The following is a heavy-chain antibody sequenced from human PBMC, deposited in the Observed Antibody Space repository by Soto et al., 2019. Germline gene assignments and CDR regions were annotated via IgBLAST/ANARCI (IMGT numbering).Heavy chain of an antibody. CDR2: INHSGST. CDR1: GGSFSGYY. V-gene: IGHV4-34*01. Sequence: QVQLQQWGAGLLKPSETLSLTCAVYGGSFSGYYWSWIRQPPGKGLEWFGEINHSGSTNYNPSLKSRVTISVDTSKNQFSLKLSSVTAADTAVYYCARGVSIAARTNAFDIWGQGTMVTVSS. D-gene: IGHD6-6*01. J-gene: IGHJ3*02. CDR3: ARGVSIAARTNAFDI.